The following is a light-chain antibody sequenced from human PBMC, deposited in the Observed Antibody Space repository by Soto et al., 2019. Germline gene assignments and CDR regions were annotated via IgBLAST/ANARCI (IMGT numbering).Light chain of an antibody. V-gene: IGKV1-6*01. CDR1: QGIDKD. J-gene: IGKJ1*01. Sequence: AIQMTQSPSSLSASVGDTVTLTCRASQGIDKDLGWYQQKPGKAPNLLIHAASTLQSGVPSRFSGSGSGTDFALTISSLQPEDFATYYCQQYDTRCTFGQGTKVEVK. CDR2: AAS. CDR3: QQYDTRCT.